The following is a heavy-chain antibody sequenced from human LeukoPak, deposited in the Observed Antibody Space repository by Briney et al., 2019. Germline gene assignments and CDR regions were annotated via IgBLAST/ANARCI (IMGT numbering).Heavy chain of an antibody. Sequence: GGSLRLSCAASGFTFSSYEMNWVRQAPGKGLEWVSYISSSGSTIYYADSVKGRFTISRDNAKNSLYLQMNSLRAEDTAVYYCARDKGGSGMEWPRLDDALDIWGQGTMVTVSS. CDR2: ISSSGSTI. CDR3: ARDKGGSGMEWPRLDDALDI. CDR1: GFTFSSYE. J-gene: IGHJ3*02. D-gene: IGHD3-3*01. V-gene: IGHV3-48*03.